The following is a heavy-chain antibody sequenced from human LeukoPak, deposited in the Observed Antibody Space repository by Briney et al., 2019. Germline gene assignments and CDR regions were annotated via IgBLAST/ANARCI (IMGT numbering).Heavy chain of an antibody. V-gene: IGHV1-18*01. CDR2: ISAYNGNT. Sequence: ASVKVSCKASGYTFTSYGISWVRQAPGQGLEWMGWISAYNGNTNYAQKLQGRVTMTTDTSTSTAYMELRSLRSDDTAVYYCARAPYPEYYDFWSAKIFDYWGQGTLVTVSS. D-gene: IGHD3-3*01. CDR1: GYTFTSYG. J-gene: IGHJ4*02. CDR3: ARAPYPEYYDFWSAKIFDY.